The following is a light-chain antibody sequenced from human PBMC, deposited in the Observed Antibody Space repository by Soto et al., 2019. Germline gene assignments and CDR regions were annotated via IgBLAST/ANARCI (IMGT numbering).Light chain of an antibody. CDR3: SSYTSGSTLV. V-gene: IGLV2-14*01. CDR2: DVS. Sequence: QSALTQPASVSGSPGQSITISCTGTSSDVGGYNYVSWYQQHPGKAPKLMIYDVSNRPSGVSNRFSGSKSGNTASLTISGLQAEDEADSYCSSYTSGSTLVFGGGTQPTVL. J-gene: IGLJ2*01. CDR1: SSDVGGYNY.